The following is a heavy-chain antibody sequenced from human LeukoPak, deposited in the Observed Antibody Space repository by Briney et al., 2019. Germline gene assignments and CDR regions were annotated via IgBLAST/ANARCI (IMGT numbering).Heavy chain of an antibody. CDR2: ISSTTSTI. Sequence: GGSLRLSCAASGFTFSSYSMNWVRQAPGKGLKWVSYISSTTSTIYYADSVKGRFTISRDNAKNSLYLQMNSLRAEDTAVYYCARDVTYYGGDWFDPWGQGTLVTVSS. V-gene: IGHV3-48*04. J-gene: IGHJ5*02. CDR1: GFTFSSYS. CDR3: ARDVTYYGGDWFDP. D-gene: IGHD4-23*01.